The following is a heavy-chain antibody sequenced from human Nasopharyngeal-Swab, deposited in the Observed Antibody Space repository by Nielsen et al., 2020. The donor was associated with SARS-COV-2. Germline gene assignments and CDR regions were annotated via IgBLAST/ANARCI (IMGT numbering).Heavy chain of an antibody. V-gene: IGHV4-4*07. D-gene: IGHD5-24*01. CDR1: GGSTSSYY. CDR3: ARVTRDGYNYDRFDY. J-gene: IGHJ4*02. Sequence: SETLSPTCTVSGGSTSSYYWSWIRQPAGKGLEWIGRIYTSGSTNYHPSLKSRVTMSVDTSKNQFSLKLSSVTAADTAVYSCARVTRDGYNYDRFDYWGQGTLVTVSS. CDR2: IYTSGST.